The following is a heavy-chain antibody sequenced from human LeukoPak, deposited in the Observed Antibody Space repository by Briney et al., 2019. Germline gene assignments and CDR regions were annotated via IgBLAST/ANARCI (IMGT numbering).Heavy chain of an antibody. CDR1: GGSISTSNSH. Sequence: SETLSLGCNVSGGSISTSNSHWGWIRQSPGKGLEWIGNIYYTGTTFYNPSLKSRVTISVDTPKDQFSLKMSSVSAADTAVYYCASMTDKSFWSGFPPSYTEVWGEGTTVTVSS. J-gene: IGHJ6*03. V-gene: IGHV4-39*01. CDR3: ASMTDKSFWSGFPPSYTEV. CDR2: IYYTGTT. D-gene: IGHD3-3*01.